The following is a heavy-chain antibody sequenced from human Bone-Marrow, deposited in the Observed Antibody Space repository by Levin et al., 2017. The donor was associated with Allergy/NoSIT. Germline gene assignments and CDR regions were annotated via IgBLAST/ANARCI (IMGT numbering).Heavy chain of an antibody. J-gene: IGHJ2*01. V-gene: IGHV3-9*01. CDR2: ISWNSGKI. CDR1: GFNFDYYA. Sequence: GGSLRLSCAASGFNFDYYAMHWVRQAPGKGLEWVSGISWNSGKIGYADSVKGRFTISRDNAKNSLYLEMYSLRAEDTAFYYCARDEGYFPLWGRGTLVTVSS. CDR3: ARDEGYFPL.